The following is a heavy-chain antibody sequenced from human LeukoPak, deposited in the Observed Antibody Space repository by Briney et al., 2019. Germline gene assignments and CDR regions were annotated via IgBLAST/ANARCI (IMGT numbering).Heavy chain of an antibody. D-gene: IGHD1-26*01. CDR1: GGSINNYY. Sequence: SETLSLTCTVSGGSINNYYWSWIRQPPGKGLEWIGYIYYSGGDMNYNPSLKSRLTISVDTSKNQISLMLTSMTAADTAVYFCARQGYTVSYYFLDYWSQGTLVTVSS. V-gene: IGHV4-59*08. CDR2: IYYSGGDM. J-gene: IGHJ4*02. CDR3: ARQGYTVSYYFLDY.